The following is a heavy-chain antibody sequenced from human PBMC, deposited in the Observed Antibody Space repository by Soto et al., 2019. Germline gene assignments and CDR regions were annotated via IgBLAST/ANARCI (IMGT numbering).Heavy chain of an antibody. CDR2: ISGSDGKT. V-gene: IGHV3-23*01. CDR1: GFTFSTYA. Sequence: VGSLRLSCADSGFTFSTYAINWVRQAPGKGLEWVSAISGSDGKTFYADSVKGRFSISRDTSQNTLYLQMNSLRADDTAIYYCARWSYLDYWGQGTRVTVSS. D-gene: IGHD3-3*01. CDR3: ARWSYLDY. J-gene: IGHJ4*02.